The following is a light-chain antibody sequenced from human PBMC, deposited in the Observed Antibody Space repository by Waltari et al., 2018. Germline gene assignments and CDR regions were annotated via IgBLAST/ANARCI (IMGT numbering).Light chain of an antibody. CDR3: QQYESWPRT. V-gene: IGKV3-15*01. CDR1: HSVGTN. J-gene: IGKJ5*01. Sequence: EILMTQYPATLPVSPGERVTLSCRASHSVGTNLAWYQQRPGRAPRLLFFGASTRATGIPARFSGSGSDTDFTLTISGLQSEDFAIYYCQQYESWPRTFGQGTRLEIK. CDR2: GAS.